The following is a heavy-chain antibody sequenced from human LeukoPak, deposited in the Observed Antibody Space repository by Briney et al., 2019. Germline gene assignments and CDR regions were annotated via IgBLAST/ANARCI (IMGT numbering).Heavy chain of an antibody. Sequence: SGPTLVNPTQTLTLTCTFSGFSLTTRGMCVSWIRQPPGKALEWLALIDWDDDKYYSTYLKTRLTISKDISKNQVVLTMTNMDPVDTATYYCARRYSSGWYLGTFDYWGQGTLVTVSS. D-gene: IGHD6-19*01. CDR2: IDWDDDK. V-gene: IGHV2-70*01. CDR1: GFSLTTRGMC. CDR3: ARRYSSGWYLGTFDY. J-gene: IGHJ4*02.